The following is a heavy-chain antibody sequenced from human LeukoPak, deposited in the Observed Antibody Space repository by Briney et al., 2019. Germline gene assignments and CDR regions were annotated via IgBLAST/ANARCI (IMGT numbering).Heavy chain of an antibody. CDR2: INHSGST. V-gene: IGHV4-34*01. J-gene: IGHJ5*02. Sequence: GSLRLSCVVSGITFRTAWMSWIRQPPGKGLEWIGEINHSGSTNYNPSLKSRVTISVDTSKNQFSLKLSSVTAADTAVYYCARLITMIVVVISGWFDPWGQGTLVTVSS. CDR1: GITFRTAW. D-gene: IGHD3-22*01. CDR3: ARLITMIVVVISGWFDP.